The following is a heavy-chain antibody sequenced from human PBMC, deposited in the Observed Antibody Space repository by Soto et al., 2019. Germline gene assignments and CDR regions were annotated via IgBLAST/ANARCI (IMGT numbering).Heavy chain of an antibody. Sequence: EVQLLQSGGGFEQPGNSLRLSCGASGFTFTNYGMSWVRQAPGKGLEWVSMITNSGDITYYADSVKGRFTISRDNSKNTLYLQMNSLRVYNTAVDYCEKDPRAPPDNWGQGTLVTVAS. CDR3: EKDPRAPPDN. J-gene: IGHJ4*02. CDR1: GFTFTNYG. CDR2: ITNSGDIT. V-gene: IGHV3-23*01.